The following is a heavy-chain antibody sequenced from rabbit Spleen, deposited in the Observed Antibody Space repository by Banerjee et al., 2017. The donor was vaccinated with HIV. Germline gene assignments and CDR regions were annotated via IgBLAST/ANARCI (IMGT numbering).Heavy chain of an antibody. J-gene: IGHJ2*01. CDR1: GFSFSSNW. V-gene: IGHV1S45*01. CDR2: IDTSNDDT. D-gene: IGHD1-1*01. Sequence: QEQLVESGGGLVQPGASLTLTCTGTGFSFSSNWICWVRQAPGKGLEWIACIDTSNDDTDYANWPKGRFTISKTSSTTVTLQMTSLTAADTATYFCARNYVNAFDPWGPGTLVTVS. CDR3: ARNYVNAFDP.